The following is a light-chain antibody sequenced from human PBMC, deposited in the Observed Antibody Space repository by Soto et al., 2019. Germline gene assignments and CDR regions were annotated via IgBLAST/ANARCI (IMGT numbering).Light chain of an antibody. CDR1: SSDVGGYNY. J-gene: IGLJ1*01. V-gene: IGLV2-11*01. CDR3: CSYAGTNTFGV. CDR2: DVI. Sequence: QSALTQPRSVSGSPGQSVTISCTGTSSDVGGYNYVSRYRQHPGKAPKLIIYDVIKRPSGVPYRFSGSKSGNTASLTISGLQAEDEADYYCCSYAGTNTFGVFGTGTKLTVL.